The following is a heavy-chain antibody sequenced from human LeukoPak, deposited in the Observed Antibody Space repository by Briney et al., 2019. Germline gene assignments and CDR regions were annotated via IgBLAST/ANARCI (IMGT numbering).Heavy chain of an antibody. CDR2: FDPEDGET. CDR1: GYTLTELS. D-gene: IGHD5-18*01. V-gene: IGHV1-24*01. J-gene: IGHJ4*02. Sequence: ASVKVSCKVSGYTLTELSMHWVRQAPGKGLEWMGGFDPEDGETIYAQKFQGRVAMTEDTSTDTAYMELSSLRSEDTAVYYCATALVSGQGYSYGSFDYWGQGTLVTVSS. CDR3: ATALVSGQGYSYGSFDY.